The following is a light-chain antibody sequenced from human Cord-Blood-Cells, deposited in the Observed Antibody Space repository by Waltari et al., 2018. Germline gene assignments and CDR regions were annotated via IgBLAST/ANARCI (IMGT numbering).Light chain of an antibody. CDR3: QQRSNWPPWT. J-gene: IGKJ1*01. CDR1: QSVSSY. V-gene: IGKV3-11*01. Sequence: EIVLTQSPATLSLSPGERATLSCRARQSVSSYLAWYHQKPGQAPRLLIYDASTRATGIPARFSGSGSGTDFTLTISSLEPEDFAVYYCQQRSNWPPWTFDQGTKVEIK. CDR2: DAS.